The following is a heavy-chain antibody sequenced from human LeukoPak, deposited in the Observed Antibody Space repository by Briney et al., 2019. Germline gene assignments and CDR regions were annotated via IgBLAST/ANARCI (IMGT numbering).Heavy chain of an antibody. CDR3: ARDRGELLGAFDI. J-gene: IGHJ3*02. V-gene: IGHV3-48*04. CDR1: GFTFSSYW. D-gene: IGHD1-26*01. CDR2: ISSSSSTI. Sequence: GGSLRLSCAASGFTFSSYWMHWVRQAPGKGLEWVSYISSSSSTIYYADSVKGRFTISRDNAKNSLYLQMNSLRAEDTAVYYCARDRGELLGAFDIWGQGTMVTVSS.